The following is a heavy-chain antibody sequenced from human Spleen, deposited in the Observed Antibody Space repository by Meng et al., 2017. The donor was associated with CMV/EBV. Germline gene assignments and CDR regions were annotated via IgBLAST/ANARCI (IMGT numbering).Heavy chain of an antibody. Sequence: GESLKISCAASGFSFSSYNMNWVRQGPGEGLEWVSSISSSSCYIYYADSVKGRFTISRDNAKNSLYLQMESLGAEDTAVYYCARDLQDSSGYHGLDYWGQGTVVTVSS. V-gene: IGHV3-21*03. CDR2: ISSSSCYI. CDR1: GFSFSSYN. CDR3: ARDLQDSSGYHGLDY. D-gene: IGHD3-22*01. J-gene: IGHJ4*02.